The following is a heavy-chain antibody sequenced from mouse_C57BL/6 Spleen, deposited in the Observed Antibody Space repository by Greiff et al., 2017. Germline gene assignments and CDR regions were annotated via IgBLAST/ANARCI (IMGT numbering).Heavy chain of an antibody. V-gene: IGHV1-80*01. J-gene: IGHJ4*01. CDR1: GYAFSSYW. Sequence: VQLQQSGAELVKPGASVKISCKASGYAFSSYWMNWVKQRPGTGLEWIGQIYPGDGDTNYNGKFKGKATLTADKSSSTAYMQLSSLTSEDSAVYFCARPYSNYVGYAMDYWGQGTSVTVSS. CDR3: ARPYSNYVGYAMDY. CDR2: IYPGDGDT. D-gene: IGHD2-5*01.